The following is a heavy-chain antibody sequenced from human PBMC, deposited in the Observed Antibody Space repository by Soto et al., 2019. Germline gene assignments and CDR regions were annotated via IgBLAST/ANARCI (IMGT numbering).Heavy chain of an antibody. CDR1: GYSCTSYW. CDR2: IYPGDSDT. J-gene: IGHJ5*02. CDR3: AREMATTNWFDP. V-gene: IGHV5-51*01. D-gene: IGHD1-1*01. Sequence: PGESLKISCRGSGYSCTSYWSGWVRQMPGKGLEWMGIIYPGDSDTRYSPSFQGQVTISADKSISTAYLQWSSLKASDTAMYYCAREMATTNWFDPWGQGTLVTVSS.